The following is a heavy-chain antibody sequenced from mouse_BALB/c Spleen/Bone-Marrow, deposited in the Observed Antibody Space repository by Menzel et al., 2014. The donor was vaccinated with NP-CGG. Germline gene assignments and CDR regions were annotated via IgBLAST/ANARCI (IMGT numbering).Heavy chain of an antibody. V-gene: IGHV5-4*02. CDR3: ARVVTTATLYWYFDV. D-gene: IGHD1-2*01. J-gene: IGHJ1*01. CDR2: ISDGGSYT. Sequence: EVNLVDSGGGLVKPGGSLKLSCAASGFTFSDYYMYWVRQTPEKRLEWVATISDGGSYTYYPDSVKGRFTISRDNAKNNLYLQMSSLKSEDTAMYYCARVVTTATLYWYFDVWGAGTTVTVSP. CDR1: GFTFSDYY.